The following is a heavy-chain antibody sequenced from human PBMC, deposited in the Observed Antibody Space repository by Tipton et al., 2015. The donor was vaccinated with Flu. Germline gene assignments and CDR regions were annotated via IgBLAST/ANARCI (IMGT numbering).Heavy chain of an antibody. CDR3: ARHMGLPGTRGFDF. V-gene: IGHV4-4*02. D-gene: IGHD6-13*01. J-gene: IGHJ4*02. CDR1: GVSMNSNYW. CDR2: IHQSGRT. Sequence: TLSLTCAVSGVSMNSNYWWSWVRQPPGKGLEWIGEIHQSGRTHYNPSLESRVTMSIANSDNQFSLRLTSLTAADTAVYYCARHMGLPGTRGFDFWGQGLLVTVSS.